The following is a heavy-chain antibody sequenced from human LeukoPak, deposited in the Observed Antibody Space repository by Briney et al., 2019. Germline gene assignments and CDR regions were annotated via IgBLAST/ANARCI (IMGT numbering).Heavy chain of an antibody. CDR1: GYTFTSYY. CDR2: INPSGGST. CDR3: ARERSGEAFDI. Sequence: EASVKVSCKASGYTFTSYYMHWLRQAPGQGLEWMGIINPSGGSTSYAQKFQGRVTMTRDTSTSTVYMELSGLRSEDTAVYYCARERSGEAFDIWGQGTMVTVSS. V-gene: IGHV1-46*01. J-gene: IGHJ3*02. D-gene: IGHD6-19*01.